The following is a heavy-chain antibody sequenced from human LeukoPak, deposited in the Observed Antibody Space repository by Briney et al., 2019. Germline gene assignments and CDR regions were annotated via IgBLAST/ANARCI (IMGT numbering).Heavy chain of an antibody. J-gene: IGHJ2*01. Sequence: PGGSLRLSCAASGFTVSSSYMSWVRHAPGRELECVSDIYRDGSTYYADSVKGRFTISRDNSRNTVYLQMNSLSAEDTAVYYCATRPGMGINYFDLWGRGTLVTVSS. CDR2: IYRDGST. D-gene: IGHD1-1*01. CDR3: ATRPGMGINYFDL. CDR1: GFTVSSSY. V-gene: IGHV3-53*01.